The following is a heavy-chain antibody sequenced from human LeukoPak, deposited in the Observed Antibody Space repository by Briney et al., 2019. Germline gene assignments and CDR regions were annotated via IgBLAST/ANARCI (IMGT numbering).Heavy chain of an antibody. J-gene: IGHJ4*02. CDR3: ARGIEASSGWYVIDY. V-gene: IGHV1-3*01. Sequence: GASVKASCKASGYIFTRYAIHWVRQAPGQRLEWMGWINAGNGNTKYSQKIQGRVTITRDTSASTAYMEVSSLRSEDTAVYYCARGIEASSGWYVIDYWGQGTLVTVSS. D-gene: IGHD6-19*01. CDR1: GYIFTRYA. CDR2: INAGNGNT.